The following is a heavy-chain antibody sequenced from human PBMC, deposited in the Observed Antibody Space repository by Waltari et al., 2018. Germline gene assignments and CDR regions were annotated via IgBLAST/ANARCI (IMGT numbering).Heavy chain of an antibody. CDR3: AHRGDYGAGGY. V-gene: IGHV2-5*01. CDR1: GFSLSTSGLG. Sequence: QITLKESGPTLVKPTQTLTLTCTFSGFSLSTSGLGVGWIRQPPGKALEWLALIYWNDDKRYSPSLKSRLTITKDTSKNQVVLTMTNMDPVDTATYYCAHRGDYGAGGYWGQGTLVTVSS. D-gene: IGHD4-17*01. CDR2: IYWNDDK. J-gene: IGHJ4*02.